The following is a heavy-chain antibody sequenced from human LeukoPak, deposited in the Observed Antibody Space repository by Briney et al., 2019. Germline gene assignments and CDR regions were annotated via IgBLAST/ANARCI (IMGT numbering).Heavy chain of an antibody. Sequence: GGSLRLSCAASGFTFSSYAMSWVRQAPGKGLEWVSAISGSGGSTYYADSVKGRFTISRDDSKNTLYLQMNSLRAEDTAVYYCAKGFDFDWLFPFDYWGQGTLVTVSS. J-gene: IGHJ4*02. CDR2: ISGSGGST. CDR3: AKGFDFDWLFPFDY. V-gene: IGHV3-23*01. CDR1: GFTFSSYA. D-gene: IGHD3-9*01.